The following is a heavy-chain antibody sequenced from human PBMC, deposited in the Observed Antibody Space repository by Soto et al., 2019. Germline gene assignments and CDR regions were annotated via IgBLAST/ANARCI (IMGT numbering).Heavy chain of an antibody. CDR2: IIPIFGTA. D-gene: IGHD3-22*01. J-gene: IGHJ4*02. V-gene: IGHV1-69*13. CDR3: AKAYDSIRYYFDY. CDR1: GGTLSSYA. Sequence: SVKVSCKASGGTLSSYASSWLRQAPGQGLEWMGGIIPIFGTANYAQRFQGRVTITADESTSTAYMELSSLKSEDTAVYYCAKAYDSIRYYFDYWGQGTLVTVSS.